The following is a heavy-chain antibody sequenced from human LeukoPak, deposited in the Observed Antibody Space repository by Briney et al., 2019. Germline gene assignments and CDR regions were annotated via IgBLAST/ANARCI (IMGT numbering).Heavy chain of an antibody. Sequence: ASVKVSCKASGYTFTGYYIHWVRQAPGQGLEWMGWINPDSGGTKYAQKFQGRVTMTRDTSISTAYMELSSLTSDDTALYYCATDGAVAGTAYPEYWGQGTLVTVSS. CDR2: INPDSGGT. D-gene: IGHD6-19*01. CDR1: GYTFTGYY. V-gene: IGHV1-2*02. CDR3: ATDGAVAGTAYPEY. J-gene: IGHJ4*02.